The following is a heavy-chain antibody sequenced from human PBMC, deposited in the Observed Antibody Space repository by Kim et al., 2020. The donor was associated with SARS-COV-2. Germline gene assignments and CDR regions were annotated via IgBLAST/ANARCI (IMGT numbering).Heavy chain of an antibody. CDR2: IYYSGST. CDR1: GGSISSYY. V-gene: IGHV4-59*13. Sequence: SETLSLTCTVSGGSISSYYWSWIRQPPGKGLEWIGYIYYSGSTNYNPSLKSRVTISVDTSKNQFSLKLSSVTAADTAVYYCASGGASYYYDSSGYYYWGQGTLVTVSS. CDR3: ASGGASYYYDSSGYYY. D-gene: IGHD3-22*01. J-gene: IGHJ4*02.